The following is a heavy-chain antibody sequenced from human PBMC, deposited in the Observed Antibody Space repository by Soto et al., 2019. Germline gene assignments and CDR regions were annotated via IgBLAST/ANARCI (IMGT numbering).Heavy chain of an antibody. CDR3: AKDSERGCSGYYGMDV. V-gene: IGHV3-30*18. D-gene: IGHD3-10*02. CDR1: GFTFSSYG. Sequence: GGSLRLSCAASGFTFSSYGMHWVRKAPGKGLEWVAVISYDGSNKYYADSVKGRFTISRDNSKNTLYLQMNSLRAEDTAVYYCAKDSERGCSGYYGMDVWGQGTTVTVSS. J-gene: IGHJ6*02. CDR2: ISYDGSNK.